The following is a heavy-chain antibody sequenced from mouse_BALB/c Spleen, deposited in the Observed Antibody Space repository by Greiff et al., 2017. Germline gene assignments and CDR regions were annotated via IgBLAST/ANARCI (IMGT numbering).Heavy chain of an antibody. CDR1: GFTFTDYY. CDR2: IRNKANGYTT. Sequence: DVKLVESGGGLVQPGGSLRLSCATSGFTFTDYYMSWVRQPPGKALEWLGFIRNKANGYTTEYSASVKGRFTISRDNSQSILYLQMNTLRAEDSATYYCARASTPFDYWGQGTTLTVSS. D-gene: IGHD5-1*01. V-gene: IGHV7-3*02. J-gene: IGHJ2*01. CDR3: ARASTPFDY.